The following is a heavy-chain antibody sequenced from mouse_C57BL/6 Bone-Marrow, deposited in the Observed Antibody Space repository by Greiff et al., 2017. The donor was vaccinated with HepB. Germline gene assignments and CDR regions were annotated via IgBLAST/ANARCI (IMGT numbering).Heavy chain of an antibody. CDR3: AREEPITTVVADY. Sequence: QVQLQQPGAELVKPGASVKMSCKASGYTFTSYWITWVKQRPGQGLEWIGDIYPGSGSTNYNEKFKSKATLTVDTSSSTAYMQLSSLTSEDSAVYYWAREEPITTVVADYWGQGTTLTVSS. J-gene: IGHJ2*01. CDR1: GYTFTSYW. D-gene: IGHD1-1*01. V-gene: IGHV1-55*01. CDR2: IYPGSGST.